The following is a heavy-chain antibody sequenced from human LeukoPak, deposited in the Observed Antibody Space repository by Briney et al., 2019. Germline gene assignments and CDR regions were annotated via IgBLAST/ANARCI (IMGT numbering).Heavy chain of an antibody. D-gene: IGHD4-17*01. CDR3: AREVTVTSGGGPNWFDP. V-gene: IGHV1-69*06. CDR1: GGTFSSYA. CDR2: IIPIFGTA. J-gene: IGHJ5*02. Sequence: SVKVSCKASGGTFSSYAISWVRQAPGQGLEWMGGIIPIFGTANYAQKFQGRVTITADKSTSTAYMELSSLRSEDTAVYYCAREVTVTSGGGPNWFDPWGQGTLVTVSS.